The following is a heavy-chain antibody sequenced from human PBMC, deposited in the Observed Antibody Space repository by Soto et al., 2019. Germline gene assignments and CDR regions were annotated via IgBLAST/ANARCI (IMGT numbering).Heavy chain of an antibody. CDR1: GYTFTGHY. V-gene: IGHV1-2*04. CDR3: TRDYYGSGSYLNH. CDR2: INPNSGGT. D-gene: IGHD3-10*01. J-gene: IGHJ4*02. Sequence: ASVKVSCKASGYTFTGHYMHWVRQAPGQGLEWMGWINPNSGGTKYAQKFQGWVTMTRDTSISTAYMELTRLRSDDTAVYYCTRDYYGSGSYLNHWGQGTPVTVSS.